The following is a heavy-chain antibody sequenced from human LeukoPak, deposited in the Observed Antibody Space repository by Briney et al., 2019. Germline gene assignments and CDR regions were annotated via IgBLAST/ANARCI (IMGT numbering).Heavy chain of an antibody. V-gene: IGHV4-39*01. Sequence: PSETLSLTCTVSGGSIGIIDYYWAYIRQPPGKGLEWIGTVYYTGSTYFNPSLKSRVTISLDTSENQFSLKLSSATAADTAVYYCARLLFHYGSFDYWGQGTLVTVSS. CDR2: VYYTGST. CDR3: ARLLFHYGSFDY. D-gene: IGHD3-10*01. J-gene: IGHJ4*02. CDR1: GGSIGIIDYY.